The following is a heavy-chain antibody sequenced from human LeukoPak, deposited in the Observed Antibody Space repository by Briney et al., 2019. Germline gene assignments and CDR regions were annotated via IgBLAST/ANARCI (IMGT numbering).Heavy chain of an antibody. CDR2: IRYDGRNK. CDR3: ARDQISVATIVYYYIDV. D-gene: IGHD5-12*01. Sequence: GGSLRLSCAVSEFTFRSYGMHWVRQAPGKGLEWVAFIRYDGRNKYYADSVKGRFTISRDNAKNSLYLQMNSLRAEDTAVYYCARDQISVATIVYYYIDVWGKGTTVTISS. J-gene: IGHJ6*03. CDR1: EFTFRSYG. V-gene: IGHV3-30*02.